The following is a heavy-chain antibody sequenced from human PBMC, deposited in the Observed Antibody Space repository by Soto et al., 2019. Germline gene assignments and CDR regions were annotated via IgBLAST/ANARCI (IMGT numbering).Heavy chain of an antibody. J-gene: IGHJ5*02. Sequence: GGSLRLSCSASGFTFSTYTMNWVRQAPGKGLEWVSSISSANSYIYYADSVKGRFTISRDNAKNSLYLQMNTLRAEDTAVYYCARDYYYGSGSYYRFDPWGQGTLVTVSS. CDR3: ARDYYYGSGSYYRFDP. D-gene: IGHD3-10*01. V-gene: IGHV3-21*01. CDR1: GFTFSTYT. CDR2: ISSANSYI.